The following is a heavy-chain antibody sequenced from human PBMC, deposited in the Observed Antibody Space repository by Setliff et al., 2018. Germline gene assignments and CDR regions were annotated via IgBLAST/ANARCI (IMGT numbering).Heavy chain of an antibody. Sequence: PGGSLRLSCAASGFTFSSYAQHWVRQAPGKGLEWVAFIAHDGSNKFYADSVKGRFTISRDNAKNSLYLQMNNLRAEDTALYYCVRAFWTYSDHASLACFDYWGQGALVTVSS. J-gene: IGHJ4*02. CDR2: IAHDGSNK. CDR3: VRAFWTYSDHASLACFDY. CDR1: GFTFSSYA. V-gene: IGHV3-30*07. D-gene: IGHD5-12*01.